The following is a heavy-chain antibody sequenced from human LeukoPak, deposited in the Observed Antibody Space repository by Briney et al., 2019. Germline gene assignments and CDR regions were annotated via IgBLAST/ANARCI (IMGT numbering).Heavy chain of an antibody. CDR1: GFTFSSYW. J-gene: IGHJ4*02. V-gene: IGHV3-53*01. CDR2: IYTGGST. CDR3: ARQGSVVAANFVY. Sequence: GGSLRLSCAASGFTFSSYWMSWVRQAPGKGLEWVSVIYTGGSTYYADSVKGRFTISRDNSKNTLYFQMNSLRAEDTAVYYCARQGSVVAANFVYWGQGTLVTVSS. D-gene: IGHD2-15*01.